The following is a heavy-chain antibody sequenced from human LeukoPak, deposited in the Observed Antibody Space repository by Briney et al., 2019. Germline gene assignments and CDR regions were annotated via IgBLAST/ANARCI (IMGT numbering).Heavy chain of an antibody. CDR2: IRSSDGAI. CDR3: ARDRDWAFDY. D-gene: IGHD3-9*01. J-gene: IGHJ4*02. Sequence: GGSLRLFCVASGFTFSSYWMTWVRQAPGRGLEWVSYIRSSDGAIAYADSVKGRFTISRDDAKNSLYLQMNSLRDEDTAVYYCARDRDWAFDYWGQGTLITVSS. CDR1: GFTFSSYW. V-gene: IGHV3-48*02.